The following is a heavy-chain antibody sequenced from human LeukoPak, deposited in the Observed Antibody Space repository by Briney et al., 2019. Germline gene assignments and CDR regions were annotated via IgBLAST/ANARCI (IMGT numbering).Heavy chain of an antibody. V-gene: IGHV3-7*03. J-gene: IGHJ4*02. Sequence: GGSLRLSCAASGFTFSSYWMNWARQAPGKGLEWVASINHNGNVNYYVDSVKGRFTISRDNAKNSLYLQMSNLRAEDTAIYYCAKYGPQDSGSSHFDYWGQGALVTVSS. CDR1: GFTFSSYW. CDR3: AKYGPQDSGSSHFDY. D-gene: IGHD1-26*01. CDR2: INHNGNVN.